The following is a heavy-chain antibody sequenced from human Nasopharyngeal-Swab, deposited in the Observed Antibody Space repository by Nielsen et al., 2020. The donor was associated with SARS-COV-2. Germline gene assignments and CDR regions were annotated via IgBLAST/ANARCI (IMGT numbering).Heavy chain of an antibody. J-gene: IGHJ6*03. D-gene: IGHD2-2*01. CDR2: INHSGST. CDR3: ARGLSGIVPAPILGLGPYYYYYYMDV. Sequence: WIRQPPGKGLEWIAEINHSGSTNYNPSLKSRVTLSVDTSMNQFSLELSSVTAADTAVYYCARGLSGIVPAPILGLGPYYYYYYMDVWGKGTTVTGLL. V-gene: IGHV4-34*01.